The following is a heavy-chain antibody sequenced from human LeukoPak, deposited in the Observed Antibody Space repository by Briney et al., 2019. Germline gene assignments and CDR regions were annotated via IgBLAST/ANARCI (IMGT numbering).Heavy chain of an antibody. CDR1: GFTFDDYA. D-gene: IGHD3-10*01. Sequence: PGGSLRLSCAASGFTFDDYAMYWVRQAPGKGLEWVSGISWNSGSIGYADSVKGRFTISRDNAKNSLYLQKNSLRVEDTALYYCAKASPYGSGTLRSGFDYWGQGTLVTVSS. CDR2: ISWNSGSI. CDR3: AKASPYGSGTLRSGFDY. V-gene: IGHV3-9*01. J-gene: IGHJ4*02.